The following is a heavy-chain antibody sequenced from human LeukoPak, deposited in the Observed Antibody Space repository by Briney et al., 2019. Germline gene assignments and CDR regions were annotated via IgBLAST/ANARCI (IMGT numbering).Heavy chain of an antibody. Sequence: ASVKVSCKASGYTFTSYYMHWVRQAPGQGLEWMGIIDPGGGSTSNAQKFQGRVTMTRDTSTSTVAMELSGPTSDETAVYYCARVYDSSQNAFDMWGQGTMVTVSS. D-gene: IGHD3-22*01. CDR1: GYTFTSYY. J-gene: IGHJ3*02. V-gene: IGHV1-46*01. CDR2: IDPGGGST. CDR3: ARVYDSSQNAFDM.